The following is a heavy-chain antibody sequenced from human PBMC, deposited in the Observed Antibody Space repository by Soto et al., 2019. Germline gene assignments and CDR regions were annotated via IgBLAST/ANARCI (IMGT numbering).Heavy chain of an antibody. CDR1: GFTFSSYA. CDR3: ARPLWRDDYNWGYFDL. V-gene: IGHV3-30-3*01. CDR2: ISYDGSNK. D-gene: IGHD4-4*01. J-gene: IGHJ2*01. Sequence: QVQLVESGGGVVQPGRSLRLSCAASGFTFSSYAMHWVRQVPGKGLEWVAVISYDGSNKYYADSVKGRFTISRDNSKNKLYLQMNSQRAEDTAVYYCARPLWRDDYNWGYFDLWGRVTLVTVSS.